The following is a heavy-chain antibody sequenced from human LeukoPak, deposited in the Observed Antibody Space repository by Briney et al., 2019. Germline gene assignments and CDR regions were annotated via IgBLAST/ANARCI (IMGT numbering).Heavy chain of an antibody. CDR3: ARVPRLTGAPFDY. CDR1: GFSLSGHA. J-gene: IGHJ4*02. D-gene: IGHD3-9*01. V-gene: IGHV3-30*04. Sequence: GGSLRLSCAASGFSLSGHAMHWVRQAPGKGLEGVALISYDGSKEHYADSVKGRFSISRDNSRNTVHLQMNSLRPEDTAMYYCARVPRLTGAPFDYWGQGNLVTLSS. CDR2: ISYDGSKE.